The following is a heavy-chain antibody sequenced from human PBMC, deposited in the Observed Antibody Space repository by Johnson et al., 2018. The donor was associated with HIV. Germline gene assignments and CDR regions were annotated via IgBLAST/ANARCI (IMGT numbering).Heavy chain of an antibody. V-gene: IGHV3-30*03. CDR3: ARDWGWLSPVHAFDI. CDR1: GFTCSSYG. J-gene: IGHJ3*02. D-gene: IGHD5-24*01. CDR2: ISYDGSNK. Sequence: QVQLVESGGGVVQPGRSLRLSCAASGFTCSSYGMHWVRQAPGKGLEWVAVISYDGSNKDYADSVKGRFTISRDNSKNTLFLQMSSLRPEDTAVYYCARDWGWLSPVHAFDIWGQGTMVTVSS.